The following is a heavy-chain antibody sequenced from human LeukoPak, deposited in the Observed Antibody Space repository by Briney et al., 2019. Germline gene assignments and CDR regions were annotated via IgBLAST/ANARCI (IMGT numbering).Heavy chain of an antibody. Sequence: WIRQAPGKGLEWVSVIYYDGSKRYYADFVKGRFAISRDNSKNVVYLQMDSLRAEDTAFYYCARSLGETTFDWWGQGTLVTVPS. CDR3: ARSLGETTFDW. V-gene: IGHV3-33*01. CDR2: IYYDGSKR. D-gene: IGHD3-16*01. J-gene: IGHJ4*02.